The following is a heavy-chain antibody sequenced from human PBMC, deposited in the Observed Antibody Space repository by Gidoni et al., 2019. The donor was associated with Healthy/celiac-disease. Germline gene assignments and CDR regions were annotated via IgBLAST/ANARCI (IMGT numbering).Heavy chain of an antibody. CDR1: GFTFSSYA. CDR3: AKGGYCSSTSCYMDYMDV. J-gene: IGHJ6*03. Sequence: EVQLVESGGGLVQPGGSLRLSCAASGFTFSSYAMSWVRQAPGKGLEWVSAISGSGGSTYYADSVKGRFTISRDNSKNTLYLQMNSLRAEDTAVYYCAKGGYCSSTSCYMDYMDVWGKGTTVTVSS. V-gene: IGHV3-23*04. CDR2: ISGSGGST. D-gene: IGHD2-2*02.